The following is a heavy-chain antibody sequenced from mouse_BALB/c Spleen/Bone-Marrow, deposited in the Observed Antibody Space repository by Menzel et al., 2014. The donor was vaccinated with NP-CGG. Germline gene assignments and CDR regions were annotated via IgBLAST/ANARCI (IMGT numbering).Heavy chain of an antibody. Sequence: QLVESGAELVRSGASVKLSCTASGFNIKGYYLHWVKQRPEQGLEWIGWIDPENGDTEYAPKFQGKATMTADTSSNTAYLQLSSLTSEDTAVYYCNGNYYAMDYWGQGTSVTVSS. J-gene: IGHJ4*01. CDR1: GFNIKGYY. V-gene: IGHV14-4*02. CDR3: NGNYYAMDY. D-gene: IGHD2-1*01. CDR2: IDPENGDT.